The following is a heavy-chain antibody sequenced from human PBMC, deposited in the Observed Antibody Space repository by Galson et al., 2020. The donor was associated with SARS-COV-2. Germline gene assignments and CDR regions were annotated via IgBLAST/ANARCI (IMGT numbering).Heavy chain of an antibody. D-gene: IGHD4-17*01. J-gene: IGHJ6*02. CDR1: DAPMSSYY. Sequence: ETSETLSPTCSVSDAPMSSYYWRWIRQPPGTGLAWIGYISYSGSTRYNPSLRSRVTISVDLSKNQLSLKVTSVTAADTAVYYCARDPAPLYGDNYYYGMDVWGRGTTVTVSS. V-gene: IGHV4-59*01. CDR2: ISYSGST. CDR3: ARDPAPLYGDNYYYGMDV.